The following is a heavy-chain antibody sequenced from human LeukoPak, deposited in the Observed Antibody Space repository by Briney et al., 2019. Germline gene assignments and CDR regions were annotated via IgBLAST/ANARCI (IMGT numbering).Heavy chain of an antibody. J-gene: IGHJ4*02. CDR3: ARSSPRQASRYVFDN. CDR2: IYHSGGT. CDR1: GGSISSSNW. D-gene: IGHD2-2*01. Sequence: SGTLSLTCAVSGGSISSSNWWSWVRQPPGKGLEWIGEIYHSGGTNYNPSLKSRVTISVDRSKNQFSLKMSSVTAADTAVYYCARSSPRQASRYVFDNWGQGNLVTVSS. V-gene: IGHV4-4*02.